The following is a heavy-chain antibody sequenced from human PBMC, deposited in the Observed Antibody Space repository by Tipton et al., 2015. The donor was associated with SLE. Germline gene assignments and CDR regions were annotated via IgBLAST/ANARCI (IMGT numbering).Heavy chain of an antibody. CDR1: GGSFSGYY. CDR2: INHSGST. J-gene: IGHJ4*02. V-gene: IGHV4-34*01. D-gene: IGHD3-3*01. Sequence: GLVKPSETLSLTCAVYGGSFSGYYWSWIRQPPGKGLEWIGEINHSGSTNYNPSLKSRVTISVDTSKNQFSLKLSSVTAADTAVYYCARGDPITIFGYWGQGTLVTVSS. CDR3: ARGDPITIFGY.